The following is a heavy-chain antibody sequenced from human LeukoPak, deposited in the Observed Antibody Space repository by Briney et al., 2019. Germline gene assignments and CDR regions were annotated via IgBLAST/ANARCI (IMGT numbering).Heavy chain of an antibody. J-gene: IGHJ5*01. CDR1: GFSVSNNY. CDR2: IYSDATT. Sequence: GGSLRLSCAASGFSVSNNYINWVRQAPGKGLEWVSIIYSDATTYYADSVKGRFTISRDNSKNTVYLQMNSLRADDTALYYCARTLQGSGNWFDSWGRGTLVTVSS. V-gene: IGHV3-53*01. D-gene: IGHD3-10*01. CDR3: ARTLQGSGNWFDS.